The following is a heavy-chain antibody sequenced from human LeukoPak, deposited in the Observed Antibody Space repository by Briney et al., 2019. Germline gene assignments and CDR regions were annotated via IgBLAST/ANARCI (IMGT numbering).Heavy chain of an antibody. Sequence: GGSLRLSCAASGFTFSNAWMSWVRQAPGKGLEWVGRIKSKTDGGTTDYAAPVKGRFTISRDDSKNTLYLQMNSLRVEDTALYYCAKDTVIYYDSSGSIDYWGQGTLVTVSS. CDR1: GFTFSNAW. CDR2: IKSKTDGGTT. J-gene: IGHJ4*02. D-gene: IGHD3-22*01. CDR3: AKDTVIYYDSSGSIDY. V-gene: IGHV3-15*01.